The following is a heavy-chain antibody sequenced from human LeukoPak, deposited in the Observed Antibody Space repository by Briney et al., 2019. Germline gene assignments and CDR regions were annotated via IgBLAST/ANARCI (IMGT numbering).Heavy chain of an antibody. CDR1: GYTFTGYY. D-gene: IGHD3-10*01. J-gene: IGHJ5*02. V-gene: IGHV1-2*06. CDR2: INPNSGGT. Sequence: ASVKVSCKASGYTFTGYYMHWVRQAPGQGREWMGRINPNSGGTNYAQKFQGRVTLTRDTSISTAYMELSRLRSDDTAVYYCARDRYYYGSGKTNWFDPWGQGTLVTVSS. CDR3: ARDRYYYGSGKTNWFDP.